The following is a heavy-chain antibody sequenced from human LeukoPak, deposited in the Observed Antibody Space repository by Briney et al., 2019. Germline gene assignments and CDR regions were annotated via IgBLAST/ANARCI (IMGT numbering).Heavy chain of an antibody. J-gene: IGHJ5*02. CDR3: ASPYEYSSPWASNWFDP. CDR2: IYYCGSI. V-gene: IGHV4-39*01. CDR1: GGSISSSSYY. Sequence: TTSETLSLTCTVSGGSISSSSYYWGWIRQPPGKGVECFARIYYCGSIYYNPSLTSRVTISVVRSKTQFALKLSSVTAADTAVYYCASPYEYSSPWASNWFDPWGQGTLVTVSS. D-gene: IGHD6-6*01.